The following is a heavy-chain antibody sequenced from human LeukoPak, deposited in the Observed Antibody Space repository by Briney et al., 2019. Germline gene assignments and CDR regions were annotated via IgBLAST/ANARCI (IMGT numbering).Heavy chain of an antibody. CDR3: ARVLTYYDILTGFYYYYGMDV. J-gene: IGHJ6*02. CDR2: IYYSGST. Sequence: PSETLSLNCTGYGGSISSYYWSWIRQPPGKGLEWIGYIYYSGSTNYNPSLKSRVTISVDTSKNQFSLKLSSVTAADTAVYYCARVLTYYDILTGFYYYYGMDVWGQGTTVTVSS. D-gene: IGHD3-9*01. V-gene: IGHV4-59*01. CDR1: GGSISSYY.